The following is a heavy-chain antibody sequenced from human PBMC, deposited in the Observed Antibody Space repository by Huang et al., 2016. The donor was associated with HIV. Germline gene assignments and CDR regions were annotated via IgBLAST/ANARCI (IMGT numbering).Heavy chain of an antibody. V-gene: IGHV3-30-3*01. J-gene: IGHJ3*02. CDR1: GFPFNNHA. CDR2: IANDGSNN. Sequence: QVQLVESGGGVVQPGRSLRLSCAASGFPFNNHAMHWVRQAPGKGLDWVAVIANDGSNNYYADSVKGRFTSSRDSSKSTLFLHMTSLRTEDTAVYYCARAKDTWDAYDIWGQGTMVIVSS. CDR3: ARAKDTWDAYDI. D-gene: IGHD5-18*01.